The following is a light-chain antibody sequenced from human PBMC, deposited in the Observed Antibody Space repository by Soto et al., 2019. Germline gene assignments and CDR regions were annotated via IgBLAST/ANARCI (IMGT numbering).Light chain of an antibody. CDR2: DVS. V-gene: IGLV2-11*01. Sequence: QSALTQPRSVSGCPGQSVTISCTGTSSDVGGYNFVSWYQQHPGKAPKVMIYDVSKRPSGVPDRFSGSKSGNTASLTISGLQAEDEADYYCCSYAGSYTWVFGGGTKLTVL. CDR1: SSDVGGYNF. J-gene: IGLJ3*02. CDR3: CSYAGSYTWV.